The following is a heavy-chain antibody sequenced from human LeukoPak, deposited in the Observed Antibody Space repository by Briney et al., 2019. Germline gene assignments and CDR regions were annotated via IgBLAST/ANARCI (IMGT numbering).Heavy chain of an antibody. J-gene: IGHJ5*02. CDR3: ARGPELGYCSSTSCFYWFDP. Sequence: PSETLSLTCTVSGGSISSYYWSWIRQPAGKGLEWIGRIYTSGSTNYNPSLKSRVTMSVDTSKNQFSLKLSSVTAADTAVYYCARGPELGYCSSTSCFYWFDPWGQGTLVTVSS. D-gene: IGHD2-2*01. CDR1: GGSISSYY. CDR2: IYTSGST. V-gene: IGHV4-4*07.